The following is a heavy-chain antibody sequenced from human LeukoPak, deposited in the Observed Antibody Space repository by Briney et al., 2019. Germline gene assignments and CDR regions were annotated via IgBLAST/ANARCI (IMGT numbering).Heavy chain of an antibody. CDR2: ISSSSSYI. CDR3: ARDPYSGRYGDYYYYMDV. Sequence: GGSLRLSCAASGFTFSSYSMNWVRQAPGKGLEWVSSISSSSSYIYYADSVKGRLTISRDNAKNSLYLQMNSLRAEDTAVYYRARDPYSGRYGDYYYYMDVWGKGTTVTISS. J-gene: IGHJ6*03. CDR1: GFTFSSYS. D-gene: IGHD1-26*01. V-gene: IGHV3-21*01.